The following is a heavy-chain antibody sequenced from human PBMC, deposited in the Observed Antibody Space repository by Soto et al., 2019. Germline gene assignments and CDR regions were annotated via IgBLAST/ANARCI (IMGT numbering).Heavy chain of an antibody. CDR1: EFTFSSYA. Sequence: GGSLRLSCAASEFTFSSYAMHWVRQAPGKGLEWVAVISYDGSNKYYADSVKGRFTISRDNSKNTLYLQMNSLRAEDTAVYYCARDRALYCSSTSCYIGDYWGQGTLVTVSS. CDR3: ARDRALYCSSTSCYIGDY. D-gene: IGHD2-2*02. J-gene: IGHJ4*02. V-gene: IGHV3-30-3*01. CDR2: ISYDGSNK.